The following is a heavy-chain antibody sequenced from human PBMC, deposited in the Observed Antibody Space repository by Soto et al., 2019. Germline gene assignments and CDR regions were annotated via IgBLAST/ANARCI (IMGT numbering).Heavy chain of an antibody. CDR2: IYYSGST. CDR3: ARFTMIVAEAAFDI. CDR1: GGSISSGGYY. Sequence: SETLSLTCTVSGGSISSGGYYWSWIRQHPGKGLEWIGYIYYSGSTYYNPSLKSRVTISVDTSKNQFSLKLSSVTAADTAVYYCARFTMIVAEAAFDIWGQGTMVTVSS. D-gene: IGHD3-22*01. J-gene: IGHJ3*02. V-gene: IGHV4-31*03.